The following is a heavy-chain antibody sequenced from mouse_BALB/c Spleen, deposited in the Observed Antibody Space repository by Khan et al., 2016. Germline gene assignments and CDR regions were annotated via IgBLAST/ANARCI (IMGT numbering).Heavy chain of an antibody. CDR3: ARSGVDFRNRYYVDY. CDR2: IHYSGIT. CDR1: GYSITNDYS. Sequence: EVKLLESGPGLVKPSQSLSLTCTVTGYSITNDYSWNWIRPFPGNKLEWMVYIHYSGITIYNPSLKSRISITRDTSKHQFFLQLNSVTSDDTAHYFWARSGVDFRNRYYVDYWGQGTTLTVSS. V-gene: IGHV3-2*02. J-gene: IGHJ2*01. D-gene: IGHD2-1*01.